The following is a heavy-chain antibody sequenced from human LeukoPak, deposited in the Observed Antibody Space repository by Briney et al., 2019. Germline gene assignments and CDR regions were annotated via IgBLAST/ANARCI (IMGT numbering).Heavy chain of an antibody. J-gene: IGHJ6*02. CDR2: ISGSGGST. Sequence: GGSLRLSCAASGFTFSSYAMSWVRQAPGMGLEWVSAISGSGGSTYYADSVKGRFTISRDNSKNTLYLQMNSLRAEDTAVYYCAKAFRLGYCSGGSCYGPDVWGQGTTVTVSS. CDR1: GFTFSSYA. D-gene: IGHD2-15*01. V-gene: IGHV3-23*01. CDR3: AKAFRLGYCSGGSCYGPDV.